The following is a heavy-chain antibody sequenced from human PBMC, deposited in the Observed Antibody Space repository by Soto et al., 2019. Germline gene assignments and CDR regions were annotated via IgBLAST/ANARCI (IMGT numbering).Heavy chain of an antibody. Sequence: SETLSLTCTVSGGSISNGGYYWSWIRQPPGKGLEWIGHTYHSGNTYYNPSLKSRVIISVDRSKNQFSLKVRSVTAADTAVYYCARGLFSGNSYSGGWYYFDYWGQGALVTVSS. CDR1: GGSISNGGYY. CDR3: ARGLFSGNSYSGGWYYFDY. CDR2: TYHSGNT. D-gene: IGHD1-26*01. V-gene: IGHV4-30-2*01. J-gene: IGHJ4*02.